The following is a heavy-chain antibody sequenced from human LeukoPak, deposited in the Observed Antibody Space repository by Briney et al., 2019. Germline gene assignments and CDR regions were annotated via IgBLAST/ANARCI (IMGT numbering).Heavy chain of an antibody. CDR3: ARDQYSSSSGYYYYGMDV. CDR2: IIPIFGTA. CDR1: GGTFSSYA. D-gene: IGHD6-6*01. J-gene: IGHJ6*02. V-gene: IGHV1-69*13. Sequence: EASVNVSCKASGGTFSSYAISWVRQAPGQGLEWMGGIIPIFGTANYAQKFQGRVTVTADESTSTAYMELSSLRSEDTAVYYCARDQYSSSSGYYYYGMDVWGQGTTVTVSS.